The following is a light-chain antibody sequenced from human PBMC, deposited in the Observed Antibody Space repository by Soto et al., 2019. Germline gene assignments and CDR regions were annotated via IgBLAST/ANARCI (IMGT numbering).Light chain of an antibody. V-gene: IGLV2-23*02. CDR2: EVS. J-gene: IGLJ2*01. CDR3: CSYATPRQ. Sequence: QSVLTQPASGSGSPGQSITISCTGTTSDVGSYNLVSWYQQHPGKAPKLIIYEVSERPSGVSTRFSGSKSGNMASLTISGLQAEDEAEYYCCSYATPRQFGGGTKVTVL. CDR1: TSDVGSYNL.